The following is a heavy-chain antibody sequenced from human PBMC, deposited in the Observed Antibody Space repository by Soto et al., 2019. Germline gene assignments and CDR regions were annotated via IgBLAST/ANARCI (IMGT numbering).Heavy chain of an antibody. CDR2: INAGNGDT. CDR3: ARKWGHSAS. CDR1: GYPFTTYA. Sequence: QVQLVQSGAEVKKPGASVKIFCKTSGYPFTTYAIHWVRQAPGQSLEWMGWINAGNGDTKYSGKFQGRVIISRDTAASTALMELNSLRSEDTAVYYCARKWGHSASWGQGTLVTVSS. D-gene: IGHD1-26*01. J-gene: IGHJ4*02. V-gene: IGHV1-3*01.